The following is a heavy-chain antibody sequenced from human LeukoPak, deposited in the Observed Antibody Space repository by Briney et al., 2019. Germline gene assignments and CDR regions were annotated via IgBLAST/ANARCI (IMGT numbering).Heavy chain of an antibody. D-gene: IGHD1-26*01. J-gene: IGHJ3*02. CDR1: GGSIRSTTYY. CDR2: TYYSGNT. V-gene: IGHV4-39*07. Sequence: SETLSLTCTVSGGSIRSTTYYWGWIRQPPGKGLEWIGSTYYSGNTYYSPSLMSRVTISVGTSKNQFSLNLSSVTAADTAVYYCARDPVGATTGAFDIWGQGTMVTVSS. CDR3: ARDPVGATTGAFDI.